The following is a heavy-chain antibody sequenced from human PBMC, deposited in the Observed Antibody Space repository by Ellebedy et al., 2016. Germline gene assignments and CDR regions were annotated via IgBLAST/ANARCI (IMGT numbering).Heavy chain of an antibody. CDR2: IKSKADGGTT. J-gene: IGHJ4*02. CDR1: GFTFSTAW. Sequence: GESLKISCSASGFTFSTAWMNWVRQAPGKGLEWVGRIKSKADGGTTDYAAPVKGRFTISRDDSKNMLYLQMNSLKTEDTAVYYCATPRHPTAAIGYWGQGTLVTVSS. V-gene: IGHV3-15*01. CDR3: ATPRHPTAAIGY. D-gene: IGHD2-2*02.